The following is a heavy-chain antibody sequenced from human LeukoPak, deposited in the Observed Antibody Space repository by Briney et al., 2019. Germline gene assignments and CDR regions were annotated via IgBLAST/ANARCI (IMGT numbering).Heavy chain of an antibody. CDR3: ARWCRLYYFDY. Sequence: SETLSLTCTVSGGSISSGDYYWSWIRQPPGKGLEWIGYIYYSGSTYYNPSLKSRVTISVDTSKNQFSLKLSSVTAADTAVYYCARWCRLYYFDYWGQGTLVTVSS. V-gene: IGHV4-30-4*08. D-gene: IGHD4/OR15-4a*01. CDR2: IYYSGST. CDR1: GGSISSGDYY. J-gene: IGHJ4*02.